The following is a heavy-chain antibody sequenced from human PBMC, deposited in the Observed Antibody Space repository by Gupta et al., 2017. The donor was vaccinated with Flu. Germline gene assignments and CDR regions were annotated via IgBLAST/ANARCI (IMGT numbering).Heavy chain of an antibody. V-gene: IGHV3-23*01. D-gene: IGHD3-10*01. Sequence: EVQLLESGGGLVQPGGSLRLSCAASGFTFRSYAMSWVRQAPGKGLEWVSAISGSGGSTYYADSVKGRFTISRDNSKNTLYLQMNSLRAEDTAVYYCANPRIPLWFGELPTPDYWGQGTLVTVSS. CDR3: ANPRIPLWFGELPTPDY. CDR2: ISGSGGST. J-gene: IGHJ4*02. CDR1: GFTFRSYA.